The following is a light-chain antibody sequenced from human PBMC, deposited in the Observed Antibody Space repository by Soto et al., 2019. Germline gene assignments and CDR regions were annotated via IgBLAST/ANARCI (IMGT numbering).Light chain of an antibody. V-gene: IGKV1-5*03. CDR2: KAS. J-gene: IGKJ1*01. CDR3: QQYSTYVRT. CDR1: QSISDL. Sequence: DIQVTQSPSTLSASIGDRVTITCRASQSISDLLAWYQQKPGKAPKLLIYKASSLETGVPSRFIGSGSGTEFTLTINSLQPDDFATYYCQQYSTYVRTFGPGTKVEI.